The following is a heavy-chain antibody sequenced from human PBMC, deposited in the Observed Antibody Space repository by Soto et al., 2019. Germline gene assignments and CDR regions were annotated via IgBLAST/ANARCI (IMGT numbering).Heavy chain of an antibody. D-gene: IGHD6-19*01. CDR3: AKAQGYRSCWYRLPLVTFDI. CDR2: ISYDGSNK. J-gene: IGHJ3*02. V-gene: IGHV3-30*18. CDR1: RFPFGAYG. Sequence: PGGSLRLSCAASRFPFGAYGIHWVRQAPGKGLEWVAVISYDGSNKYYADSVKGRFTISRDNSKNTLFLQMDSLRPDDTAVYYCAKAQGYRSCWYRLPLVTFDIWGQGTMVTVSS.